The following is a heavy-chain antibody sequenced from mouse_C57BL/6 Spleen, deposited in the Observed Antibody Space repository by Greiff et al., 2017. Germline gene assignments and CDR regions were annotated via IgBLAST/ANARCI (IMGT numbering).Heavy chain of an antibody. J-gene: IGHJ3*01. CDR2: LDPNSGGT. D-gene: IGHD1-1*01. Sequence: QVQLQQPGAELVKPGASVKLSCKASGYTFTSYWMHWVKQRPGRGLEWIGRLDPNSGGTKYTEKFKSKATLTVDKPSSTAYMQLISLTSEDTAVYYCARGGDCGSIPLAYWGQGTLVTVSA. CDR3: ARGGDCGSIPLAY. V-gene: IGHV1-72*01. CDR1: GYTFTSYW.